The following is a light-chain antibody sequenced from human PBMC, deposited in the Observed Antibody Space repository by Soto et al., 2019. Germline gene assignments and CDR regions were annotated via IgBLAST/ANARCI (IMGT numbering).Light chain of an antibody. Sequence: QMAQSPSCLSSSVGDKMIITCRASRDVGSDFSWYQQKPGQAPKLLIYAASNLYTGVPSRFSGSRSGTEFTLTISSLQPEDFASYYCLQDYGDSWTFGQGTKVDIK. J-gene: IGKJ1*01. V-gene: IGKV1-6*01. CDR3: LQDYGDSWT. CDR1: RDVGSD. CDR2: AAS.